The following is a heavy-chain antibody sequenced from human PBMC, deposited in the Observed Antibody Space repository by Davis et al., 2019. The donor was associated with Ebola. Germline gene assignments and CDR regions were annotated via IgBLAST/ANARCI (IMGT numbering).Heavy chain of an antibody. CDR2: IYTGDSDT. V-gene: IGHV5-51*01. CDR1: GNSFTSHW. CDR3: ARGTSMAALDY. D-gene: IGHD5-24*01. Sequence: KVSCKDSGNSFTSHWIGWVRQMPGKGLEWMGIIYTGDSDTRYSPSFRGQVTISADKSISTAYLQWSGLKASDTAIYYCARGTSMAALDYWGQGTLVTVSS. J-gene: IGHJ4*02.